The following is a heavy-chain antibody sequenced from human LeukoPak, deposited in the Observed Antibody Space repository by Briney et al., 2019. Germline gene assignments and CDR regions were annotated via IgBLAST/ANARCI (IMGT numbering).Heavy chain of an antibody. CDR1: GFTFXXXX. J-gene: IGHJ6*02. D-gene: IGHD3-16*01. CDR2: ISSXXXXX. CDR3: ARHVSGVYGMDV. V-gene: IGHV3-21*01. Sequence: GGSLRLSXAASGFTFXXXXXXXVRQXPGXXXXXXSSISSXXXXXXXXXXXXXXXXXXRDNAKNSLYLQMNSLRAEDTAVYYCARHVSGVYGMDVWGQGTTVTVSS.